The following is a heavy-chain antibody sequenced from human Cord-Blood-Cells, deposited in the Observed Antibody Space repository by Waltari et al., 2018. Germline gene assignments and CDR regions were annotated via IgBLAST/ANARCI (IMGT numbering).Heavy chain of an antibody. D-gene: IGHD6-6*01. CDR2: IIPIFGTA. CDR3: ASPSIAARRGAFDI. Sequence: QVQLVQSGAAVKKPGSSVKVSCKASGGTFSSYAISWLRTAPGHGLEWMGGIIPIFGTANYAQKFQGRVTITADESTSTAYMELSSLRSEDTAVYYCASPSIAARRGAFDIWGQGTMVTVSS. CDR1: GGTFSSYA. J-gene: IGHJ3*02. V-gene: IGHV1-69*12.